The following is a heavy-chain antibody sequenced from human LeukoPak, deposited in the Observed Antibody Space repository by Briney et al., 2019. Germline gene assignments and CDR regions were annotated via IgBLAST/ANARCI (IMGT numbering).Heavy chain of an antibody. Sequence: GGSLRLSCAASGFSLRTYSMNWARQAPGKGLEWVSYIRSPDGTTYYADSVKGRFTISRDTAANLLYLQMNSLRAEDTAVYYCARSTGPFDYWGQGTLVTVSS. J-gene: IGHJ4*02. CDR1: GFSLRTYS. CDR3: ARSTGPFDY. D-gene: IGHD1-1*01. CDR2: IRSPDGTT. V-gene: IGHV3-48*01.